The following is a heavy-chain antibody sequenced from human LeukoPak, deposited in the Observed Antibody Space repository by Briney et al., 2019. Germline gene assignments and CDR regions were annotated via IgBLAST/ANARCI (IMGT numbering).Heavy chain of an antibody. CDR1: GYSFINFD. D-gene: IGHD3-3*01. J-gene: IGHJ6*02. V-gene: IGHV1-18*01. CDR2: ITVYNGYT. Sequence: ASVKVSCKASGYSFINFDITWVRQVPGQGLEWMGWITVYNGYTNYAQNLHDRITLTTDTSATTAYMDLRSLRSDDTAVYYCARAVRIFGVVISYYGMDVWGQGTTVTVSS. CDR3: ARAVRIFGVVISYYGMDV.